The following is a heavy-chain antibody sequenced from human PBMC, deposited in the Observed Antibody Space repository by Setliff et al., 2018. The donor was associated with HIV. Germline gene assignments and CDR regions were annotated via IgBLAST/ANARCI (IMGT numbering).Heavy chain of an antibody. CDR3: ARDRVPKRGYTYREPDFDS. CDR2: IDTENGNT. J-gene: IGHJ4*02. Sequence: ASVKVSCKASGYTFTTYAIHWVRQAPGQRLEWMGWIDTENGNTKYSQKFQGRVAITRDTSASIGYMELSSLRSDDTAVYYCARDRVPKRGYTYREPDFDSWGQGTLVTVSS. D-gene: IGHD5-12*01. CDR1: GYTFTTYA. V-gene: IGHV1-3*04.